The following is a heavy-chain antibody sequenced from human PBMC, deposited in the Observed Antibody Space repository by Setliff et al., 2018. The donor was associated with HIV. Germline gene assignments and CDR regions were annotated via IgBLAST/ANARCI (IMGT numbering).Heavy chain of an antibody. V-gene: IGHV1-69*10. CDR2: IIPILGIA. Sequence: SVKVSCKASGGTFSSYAISWVRQAPGQGLEWMGGIIPILGIANYAQKFQGRVTITADKSTSTAYMELSSLRSEDTAVYYCARGLGVRGVYYYYMDVWGKGTTVTVSS. J-gene: IGHJ6*03. D-gene: IGHD3-10*01. CDR1: GGTFSSYA. CDR3: ARGLGVRGVYYYYMDV.